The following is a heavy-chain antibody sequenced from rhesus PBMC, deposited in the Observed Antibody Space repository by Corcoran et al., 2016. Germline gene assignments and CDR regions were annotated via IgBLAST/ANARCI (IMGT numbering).Heavy chain of an antibody. CDR3: TRVGRWLAHTYFDY. D-gene: IGHD6-37*01. CDR2: ISESAGTI. J-gene: IGHJ4*01. Sequence: DVQLVESGGGLVKPGGSLRLSCVASGFTFSSYEMHWVRQAPGKGLEWFSVISESAGTIYYADSVKCRFTISRDNAKNSLFLQMNSLRAEDTAVYYCTRVGRWLAHTYFDYWGQGVLVTVSS. V-gene: IGHV3-100*02. CDR1: GFTFSSYE.